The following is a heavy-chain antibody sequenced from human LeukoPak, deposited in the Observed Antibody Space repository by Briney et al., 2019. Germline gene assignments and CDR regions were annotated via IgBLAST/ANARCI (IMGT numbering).Heavy chain of an antibody. CDR2: INHSGST. V-gene: IGHV4-34*01. D-gene: IGHD2-2*01. J-gene: IGHJ6*02. CDR1: GGSISSHY. Sequence: PSETLSLTCTVSGGSISSHYWSWIRQPPGKGLEWIGEINHSGSTNYNPSLKSRVTISVDTSKNQFSLKLSSVTAADTAVYYCARGSYCSSTSCYGPGGMDVWGQGTTVTVSS. CDR3: ARGSYCSSTSCYGPGGMDV.